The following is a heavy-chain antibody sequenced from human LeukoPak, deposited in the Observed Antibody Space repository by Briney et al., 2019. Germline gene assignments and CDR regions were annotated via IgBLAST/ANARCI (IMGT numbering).Heavy chain of an antibody. CDR1: GFTFSTYA. V-gene: IGHV3-23*01. J-gene: IGHJ4*02. Sequence: GGSLRLSCAASGFTFSTYAMNWVRQAPGKGLEWVSAISGSATGSVTTYYTDSVKGRFTISRDNSKNTVYLQMDNLRPEDTAVYYCARDARLYKWELLAYWGQGTLVTVSS. CDR3: ARDARLYKWELLAY. D-gene: IGHD1-26*01. CDR2: ISGSATGSVTT.